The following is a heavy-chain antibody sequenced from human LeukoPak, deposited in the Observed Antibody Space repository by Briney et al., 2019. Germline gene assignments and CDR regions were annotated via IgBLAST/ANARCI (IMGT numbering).Heavy chain of an antibody. CDR1: GGSTSSYY. D-gene: IGHD1-7*01. CDR3: ARFSGPTGTTP. V-gene: IGHV4-59*01. J-gene: IGHJ5*02. CDR2: IYYSGST. Sequence: SETLSLTCTVSGGSTSSYYWSWIRQPPGKGLEWIGYIYYSGSTNYNPSLKSRVTISVDTSKNQFSLKLSSVTAADTAVYYCARFSGPTGTTPWGQGTLVTVSS.